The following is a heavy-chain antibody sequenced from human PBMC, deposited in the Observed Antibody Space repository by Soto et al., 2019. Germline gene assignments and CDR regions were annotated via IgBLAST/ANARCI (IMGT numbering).Heavy chain of an antibody. Sequence: GGSLRLSCAAARFTFSSYVMSWVRQAPGKGLEWVSAISGSGGSTYYADSVKGRFTISRDNSKNTLYLQMNSLRAEDTALYHCAKGSASARPYYFDYWGQGTLVTVSS. J-gene: IGHJ4*02. V-gene: IGHV3-23*01. CDR1: RFTFSSYV. D-gene: IGHD6-6*01. CDR3: AKGSASARPYYFDY. CDR2: ISGSGGST.